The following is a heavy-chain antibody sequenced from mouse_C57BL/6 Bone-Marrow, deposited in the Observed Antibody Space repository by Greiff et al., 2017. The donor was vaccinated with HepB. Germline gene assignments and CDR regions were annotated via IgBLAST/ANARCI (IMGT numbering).Heavy chain of an antibody. CDR1: GFTFSSYG. Sequence: EVQGVESGGDLVKPGGSLKLSCAASGFTFSSYGMSWVRQTPDKRLEWVATISSGGSYTYYPDSVKGRFTISRDNAKNTLYLQMSSLKSEDTAMYYCASPIYDGNAMDYWGQGTSVTVSS. J-gene: IGHJ4*01. V-gene: IGHV5-6*01. D-gene: IGHD2-3*01. CDR3: ASPIYDGNAMDY. CDR2: ISSGGSYT.